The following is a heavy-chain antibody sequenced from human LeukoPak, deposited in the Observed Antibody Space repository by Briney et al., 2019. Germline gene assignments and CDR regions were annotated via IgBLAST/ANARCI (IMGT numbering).Heavy chain of an antibody. CDR1: GVSISNHY. CDR3: ARGETEYGDYEPSDY. J-gene: IGHJ4*02. CDR2: IYYTGNT. V-gene: IGHV4-59*11. D-gene: IGHD4-17*01. Sequence: SETLSLTCTVSGVSISNHYSSWIRQPPGKGLEWIGYIYYTGNTNYNPSLKSRVTISVDTSKNQFSLKLSSVTAADTAVYYCARGETEYGDYEPSDYWGQGTLVTVSS.